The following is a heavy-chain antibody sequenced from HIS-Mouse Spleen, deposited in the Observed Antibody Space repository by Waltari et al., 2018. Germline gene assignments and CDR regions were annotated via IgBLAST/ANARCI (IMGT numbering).Heavy chain of an antibody. CDR1: GGSISSGGYY. J-gene: IGHJ5*02. CDR3: ARSPYYDFWSGYSDNWFDP. CDR2: IYYSGGT. V-gene: IGHV4-31*03. D-gene: IGHD3-3*01. Sequence: QVQLQESGPGLVKPSQTLSLTCTVSGGSISSGGYYWSWIRQHPGKGLEWIGYIYYSGGTYYTPALKGRVTISVDTSKNQFSLKLSSVTAADTAVYYCARSPYYDFWSGYSDNWFDPWGQGTLVTVSS.